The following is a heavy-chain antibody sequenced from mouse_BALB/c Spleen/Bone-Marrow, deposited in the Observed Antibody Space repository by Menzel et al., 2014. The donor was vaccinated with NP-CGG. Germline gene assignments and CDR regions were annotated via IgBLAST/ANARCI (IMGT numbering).Heavy chain of an antibody. J-gene: IGHJ4*01. V-gene: IGHV5-6-3*01. CDR3: ARDGYYVFYAMEY. D-gene: IGHD2-3*01. Sequence: EVMLVESGGGLVQPGGSLKLSCAASGFTFSSYGMSWVRQTPAKRLALVATINSNGGSTYSPDSVKGRFTISRDNAKNTLYLQMSSLKSEDSGMYYCARDGYYVFYAMEYWRQGPSVTVAS. CDR1: GFTFSSYG. CDR2: INSNGGST.